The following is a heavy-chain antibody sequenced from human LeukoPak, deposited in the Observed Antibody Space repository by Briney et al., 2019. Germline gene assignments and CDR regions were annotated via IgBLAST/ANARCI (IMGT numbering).Heavy chain of an antibody. CDR1: GGSISSYY. CDR2: IYYSGSA. CDR3: ARSYGSGSPCDL. Sequence: PSETLSLTCNVSGGSISSYYWSWIRQPPGKGLAWIGYIYYSGSANYNPSLKSRVTISVDTSKNKFSLTLRYVTAADTAVYYCARSYGSGSPCDLWGRGTLVSVSS. V-gene: IGHV4-59*01. D-gene: IGHD3-10*01. J-gene: IGHJ2*01.